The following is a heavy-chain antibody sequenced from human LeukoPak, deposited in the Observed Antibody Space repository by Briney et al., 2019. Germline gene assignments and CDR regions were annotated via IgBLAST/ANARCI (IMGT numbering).Heavy chain of an antibody. V-gene: IGHV3-30-3*01. D-gene: IGHD4-23*01. CDR1: GFTFNIYP. CDR2: ISHDGSNK. CDR3: ASGPYGGNPFDY. Sequence: GGSLRLSCAASGFTFNIYPMHWVRQAPGKGLEWVAVISHDGSNKYYADSVKGRFTISRDNAKNSIYLQMRSLRDEDTAIYYCASGPYGGNPFDYWGQGTLVTVSS. J-gene: IGHJ4*02.